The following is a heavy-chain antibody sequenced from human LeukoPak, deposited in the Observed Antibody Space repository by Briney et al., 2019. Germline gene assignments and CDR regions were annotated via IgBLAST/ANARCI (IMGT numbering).Heavy chain of an antibody. D-gene: IGHD6-19*01. CDR3: ARLSYSSGNFDY. V-gene: IGHV4-34*01. CDR2: INHSGST. Sequence: SETLSLTCAVYGGSFSGYYWSWIRQPPGKGLEWIGEINHSGSTNYNPSLKSRVTISVDTSKNQFSLKLSSVTAADTAVYYCARLSYSSGNFDYWGQGTLVTVSS. J-gene: IGHJ4*02. CDR1: GGSFSGYY.